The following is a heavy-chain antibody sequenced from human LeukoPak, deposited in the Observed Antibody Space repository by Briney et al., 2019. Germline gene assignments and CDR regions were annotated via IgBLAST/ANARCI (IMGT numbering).Heavy chain of an antibody. CDR3: ARAVAGRYYYYGMDV. V-gene: IGHV3-48*03. CDR2: ISSSGSTI. CDR1: GFTFSSYE. J-gene: IGHJ6*02. D-gene: IGHD6-19*01. Sequence: GGSLRLSCAASGFTFSSYEMNWVRQAPGKGLEWVSYISSSGSTIYYADSVKGRFTISRDNAKNSLYLQMNSLRAEDTAVYYCARAVAGRYYYYGMDVWGQGTTVTVSS.